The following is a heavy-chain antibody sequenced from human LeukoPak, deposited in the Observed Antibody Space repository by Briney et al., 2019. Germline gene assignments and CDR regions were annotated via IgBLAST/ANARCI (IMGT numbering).Heavy chain of an antibody. Sequence: GGSLRLSCAASGFTFSDYYMSWIRQAPGKGLEWVSYISSSGSTIYYADSVKGRFTISRDNSENTLYLQMSGLRAEDTAVYYCAKGTGDMGYYFDYWGQGTLVTVSS. CDR3: AKGTGDMGYYFDY. V-gene: IGHV3-11*01. J-gene: IGHJ4*02. CDR1: GFTFSDYY. CDR2: ISSSGSTI. D-gene: IGHD7-27*01.